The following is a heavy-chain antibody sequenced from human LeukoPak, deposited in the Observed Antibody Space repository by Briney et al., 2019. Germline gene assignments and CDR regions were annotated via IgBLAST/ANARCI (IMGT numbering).Heavy chain of an antibody. Sequence: GGSLRLSCAASGFTFSTYSMNWVRQAPGKGLEWVSSIISSSSYIYYADSVKGRFTISRDNAKNSLYLQMNSLRAEDTAVYYCARDPQYCSGGGCYSFDYWGQGTLVTVSS. D-gene: IGHD2-15*01. J-gene: IGHJ4*02. CDR1: GFTFSTYS. V-gene: IGHV3-21*01. CDR3: ARDPQYCSGGGCYSFDY. CDR2: IISSSSYI.